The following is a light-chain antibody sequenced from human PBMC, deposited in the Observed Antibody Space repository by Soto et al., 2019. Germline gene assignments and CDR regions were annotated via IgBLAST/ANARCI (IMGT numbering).Light chain of an antibody. CDR2: GAS. J-gene: IGKJ1*01. CDR1: QSVSSN. V-gene: IGKV3-15*01. Sequence: EIVMTQSPATLSVSPGERATLSCSASQSVSSNFAWYQQKPGQAPRLLIYGASTRATGIPARFSGSGSGTEFTLTISSLQSEDFSVYYCQQYNNWPRTCGQGTKVEIK. CDR3: QQYNNWPRT.